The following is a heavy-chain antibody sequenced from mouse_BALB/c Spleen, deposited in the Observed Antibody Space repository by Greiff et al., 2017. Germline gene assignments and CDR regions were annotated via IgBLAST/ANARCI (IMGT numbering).Heavy chain of an antibody. CDR2: ISSGGST. CDR3: ARGGYEGYYAMDY. Sequence: EVQGVESGGGLVKPGGSLKLSCAASGFTFSSYAMSWVRQTPEKRLEWVASISSGGSTYYPDSVKGRFTISRDNARNILYLQMSSLRSEDTAMYYCARGGYEGYYAMDYWGQGTSVTVSS. D-gene: IGHD1-2*01. V-gene: IGHV5-6-5*01. J-gene: IGHJ4*01. CDR1: GFTFSSYA.